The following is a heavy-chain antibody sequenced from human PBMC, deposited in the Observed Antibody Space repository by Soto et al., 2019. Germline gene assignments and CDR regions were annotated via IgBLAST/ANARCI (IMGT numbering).Heavy chain of an antibody. V-gene: IGHV4-34*01. Sequence: SETLSLTCAVYGGSFSGYYWSWIRQPPGKGLEWIGEINHSGSTNYNPSLKSRVTISVDTSKNQFSLKLSSVTAADTAVYYCARVASSGWYLPVLTFYFDYWGPGTLVTVSS. D-gene: IGHD6-19*01. J-gene: IGHJ4*02. CDR2: INHSGST. CDR3: ARVASSGWYLPVLTFYFDY. CDR1: GGSFSGYY.